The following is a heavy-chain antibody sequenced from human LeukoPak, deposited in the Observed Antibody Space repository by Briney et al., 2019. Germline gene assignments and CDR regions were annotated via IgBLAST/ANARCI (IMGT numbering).Heavy chain of an antibody. D-gene: IGHD1-14*01. CDR3: AREPEYFDY. V-gene: IGHV3-33*08. Sequence: GGSLRLSCAASGFTFSTYGMHWVRQAPGKGLEWVAVIWYDGSKKYYADSVKGRFTISRDNSEGTLFLEMNSLRAEDTAVYYCAREPEYFDYWGQGALVTVSS. J-gene: IGHJ4*02. CDR2: IWYDGSKK. CDR1: GFTFSTYG.